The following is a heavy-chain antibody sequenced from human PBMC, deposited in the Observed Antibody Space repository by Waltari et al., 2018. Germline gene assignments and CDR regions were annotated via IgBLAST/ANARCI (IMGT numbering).Heavy chain of an antibody. J-gene: IGHJ4*02. D-gene: IGHD5-12*01. CDR1: GGTFSSYA. CDR3: ARDQGWLQGGYFDY. CDR2: IIPIFGTA. V-gene: IGHV1-69*13. Sequence: VQLVQSGAEVKKPGATVKISCKASGGTFSSYAISWVRQAPGQGLEWMGRIIPIFGTANYAQKFQGRVTITADKSTSTAYMELSSLRSEDTAVYYCARDQGWLQGGYFDYWGQGTLVTVSS.